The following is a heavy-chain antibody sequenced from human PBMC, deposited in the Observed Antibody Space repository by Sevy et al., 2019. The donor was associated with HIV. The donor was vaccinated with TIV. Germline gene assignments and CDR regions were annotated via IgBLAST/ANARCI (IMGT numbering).Heavy chain of an antibody. Sequence: SETLSLTCTVSGGSISSSSYYWGWIRQPPGKGLEWIGSIYYSGSTYYNPSLKSRVTISVDTSKNQFSLKLSSVTAAXXXXXYCARXXXXSXTXRRDDAFDIWGQGTMVTVSS. J-gene: IGHJ3*02. CDR3: ARXXXXSXTXRRDDAFDI. CDR1: GGSISSSSYY. CDR2: IYYSGST. D-gene: IGHD2-8*02. V-gene: IGHV4-39*01.